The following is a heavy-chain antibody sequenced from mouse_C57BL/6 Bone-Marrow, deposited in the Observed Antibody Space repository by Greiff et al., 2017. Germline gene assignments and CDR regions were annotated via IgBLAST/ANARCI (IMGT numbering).Heavy chain of an antibody. V-gene: IGHV14-4*01. Sequence: EVQLQQSGAELVRPGASVKLSCTASGFNITDDYMHWVKQRPEQGLEWIGWIDPENGDTEYASKFQGTATITADTSSSTACLRLSMLTAEDTAVYCCTTDSYVGYAMDYWGQGTSVTVSS. CDR1: GFNITDDY. J-gene: IGHJ4*01. CDR2: IDPENGDT. CDR3: TTDSYVGYAMDY. D-gene: IGHD1-1*01.